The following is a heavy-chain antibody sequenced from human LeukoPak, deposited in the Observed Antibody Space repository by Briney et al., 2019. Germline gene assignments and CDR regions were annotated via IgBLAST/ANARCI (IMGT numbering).Heavy chain of an antibody. Sequence: ASVKVSCKASGYTFTSYGISWVRQAPGQGLEWMGWINPNSGGTNYAQKFQGRVTMTRDTSISTAYMELSRLRSDDTAVYYCARDDVYYFDYWGQGTLVTVSS. V-gene: IGHV1-2*02. CDR1: GYTFTSYG. J-gene: IGHJ4*02. CDR3: ARDDVYYFDY. CDR2: INPNSGGT.